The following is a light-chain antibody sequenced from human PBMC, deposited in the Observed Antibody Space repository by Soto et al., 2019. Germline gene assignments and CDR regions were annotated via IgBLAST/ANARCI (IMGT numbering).Light chain of an antibody. CDR3: QQHGTSPRT. V-gene: IGKV3-15*01. Sequence: EIEMTQSPATLSVSPGERATLSCRASQSVSSNLAWYQQKPGQAPGLLIYGASTRATGIPARFSGSGSGTDFTLIISRLEPEDFAVYYCQQHGTSPRTFGHGTKVDIK. J-gene: IGKJ1*01. CDR2: GAS. CDR1: QSVSSN.